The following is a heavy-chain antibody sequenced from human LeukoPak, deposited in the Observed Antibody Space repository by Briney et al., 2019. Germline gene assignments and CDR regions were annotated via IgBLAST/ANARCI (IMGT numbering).Heavy chain of an antibody. D-gene: IGHD2-21*02. V-gene: IGHV4-59*08. CDR3: ARGDWGSPDYYYIDV. Sequence: SETLSLTCTVSGGSMSSYYWSWLRQPPGKGLEWLGYIYYSGSTNYNPSLKSRVTISIDTSKNQFSLKKSYVAAADTAVYYCARGDWGSPDYYYIDVWGKGTTVTISS. CDR1: GGSMSSYY. CDR2: IYYSGST. J-gene: IGHJ6*03.